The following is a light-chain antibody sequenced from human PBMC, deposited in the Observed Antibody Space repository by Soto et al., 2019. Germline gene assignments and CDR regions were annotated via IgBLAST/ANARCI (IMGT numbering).Light chain of an antibody. J-gene: IGKJ5*01. CDR2: DAS. CDR3: QQRSNWPPIT. V-gene: IGKV3-11*01. Sequence: EIVLTQSPATLSLSLWERVTLSCRASQSVSSYLAWYQQKPGQAPRLLIYDASNRATGIPARFSGSGSGTDFTLTISSLEPEDAAVYYCQQRSNWPPITFGQGTDWRL. CDR1: QSVSSY.